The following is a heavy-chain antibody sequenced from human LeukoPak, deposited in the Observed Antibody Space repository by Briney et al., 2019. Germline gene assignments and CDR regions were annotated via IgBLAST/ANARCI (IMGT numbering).Heavy chain of an antibody. CDR1: GFTFSSYG. V-gene: IGHV3-30*02. CDR3: AKPPTRYYYGSGSYYRDY. J-gene: IGHJ4*02. Sequence: SGGSLGLSCAASGFTFSSYGMHWVRQAPGKGLEWVAFIRYDGSNKYYADSVKGRFTISRDNSKNTLYLQMSSLRAEDTAVYYCAKPPTRYYYGSGSYYRDYWGQGTLVTVSS. D-gene: IGHD3-10*01. CDR2: IRYDGSNK.